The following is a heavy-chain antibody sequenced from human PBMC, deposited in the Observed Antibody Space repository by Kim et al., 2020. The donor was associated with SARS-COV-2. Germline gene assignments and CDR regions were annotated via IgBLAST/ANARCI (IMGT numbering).Heavy chain of an antibody. CDR3: ATNLAAAGVV. V-gene: IGHV3-66*01. J-gene: IGHJ4*02. D-gene: IGHD6-13*01. Sequence: GGSLRLSSAASGFTVSSNYMSWLRQAPGKGLEWLSVIYSGDKTYYVESVKGRLTISRDNSKNTLYLQMSSLRVEDTAVYYCATNLAAAGVVWGQGTLVTV. CDR1: GFTVSSNY. CDR2: IYSGDKT.